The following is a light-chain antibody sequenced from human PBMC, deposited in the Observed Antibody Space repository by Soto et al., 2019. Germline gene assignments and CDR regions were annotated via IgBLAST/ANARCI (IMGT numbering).Light chain of an antibody. CDR3: QQCSSTPLT. CDR2: AAS. V-gene: IGKV1-39*01. CDR1: QSINRY. Sequence: DIQMTQSPSSLSASVGDRVTITCRASQSINRYLNWYQQKPGKAPKLLIYAASSLHSGVPSRFSGSGSGTDFTLTISSLQPEDFATYYCQQCSSTPLTFGGGTKVEIK. J-gene: IGKJ4*01.